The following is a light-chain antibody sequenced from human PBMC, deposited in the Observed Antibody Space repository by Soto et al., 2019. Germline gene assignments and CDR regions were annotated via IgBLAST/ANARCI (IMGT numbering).Light chain of an antibody. CDR3: AAWDDSLSGVV. CDR2: RDN. J-gene: IGLJ2*01. CDR1: SSNIGSKY. Sequence: QSVLTQPPSASGTPGQRVTISCSGSSSNIGSKYVYWYQQLPGTAPKLLMYRDNQRSSGVPDRFSGSKSGTSASLAISGLRSDDEADYYCAAWDDSLSGVVFDGGTKVTVL. V-gene: IGLV1-47*01.